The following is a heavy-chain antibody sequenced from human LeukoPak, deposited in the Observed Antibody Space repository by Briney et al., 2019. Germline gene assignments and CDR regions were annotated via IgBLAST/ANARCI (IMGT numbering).Heavy chain of an antibody. CDR2: IYYSGST. V-gene: IGHV4-59*12. Sequence: SETLSLTCTVSGGSISSYYWSWIRQPPGKGLEWIGYIYYSGSTYYNPSLKSRVTISVDTSKNQFSLKLSSVTAADTAVYYCARVRGATAFDYWGQGTLVTVSS. CDR1: GGSISSYY. J-gene: IGHJ4*02. CDR3: ARVRGATAFDY. D-gene: IGHD1-26*01.